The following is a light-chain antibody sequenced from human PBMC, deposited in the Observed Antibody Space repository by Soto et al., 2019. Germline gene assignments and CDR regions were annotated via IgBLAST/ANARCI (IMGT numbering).Light chain of an antibody. CDR2: LESSGSY. CDR3: ETWDSNTRV. Sequence: QPVLTQSSSASASLGSSVKLTCTLSSGHSSYIIAWHQQQPGKAPRYLMKLESSGSYNKGSGVPDRFSGSSSGADRYPTISNLQFEDEADYYCETWDSNTRVFGGGTKLTVL. CDR1: SGHSSYI. V-gene: IGLV4-60*02. J-gene: IGLJ3*02.